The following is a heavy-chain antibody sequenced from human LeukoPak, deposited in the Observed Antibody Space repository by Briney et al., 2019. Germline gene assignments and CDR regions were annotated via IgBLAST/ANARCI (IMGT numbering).Heavy chain of an antibody. Sequence: GESLKISCKGSGYSFTSYWIGWVRQMPGKGLEWMGIIYPGDSDTRYNPSFQGQVTISADKSISTAYLQWSSLKASDTAMYYCARPVAAGYRPYYFDYWGQGTLVTVSS. CDR2: IYPGDSDT. CDR3: ARPVAAGYRPYYFDY. D-gene: IGHD6-13*01. J-gene: IGHJ4*02. V-gene: IGHV5-51*01. CDR1: GYSFTSYW.